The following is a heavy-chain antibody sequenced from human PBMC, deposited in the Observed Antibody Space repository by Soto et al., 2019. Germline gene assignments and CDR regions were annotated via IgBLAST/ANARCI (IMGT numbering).Heavy chain of an antibody. CDR2: INHSGST. V-gene: IGHV4-34*01. CDR3: ARAQPTYYDFWSGYYTKSPYYFDY. D-gene: IGHD3-3*01. CDR1: GGSFSGYY. Sequence: SETLSLTCAVYGGSFSGYYWSWIRQPPGKGLEWIGEINHSGSTNYNPSLKSRVTISVDTSKNQFSLKLSSVTAADTAVYYCARAQPTYYDFWSGYYTKSPYYFDYWGQGTLVTVSS. J-gene: IGHJ4*02.